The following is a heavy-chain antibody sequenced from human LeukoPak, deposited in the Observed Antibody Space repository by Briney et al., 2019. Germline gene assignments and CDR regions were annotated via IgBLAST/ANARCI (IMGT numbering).Heavy chain of an antibody. D-gene: IGHD6-13*01. CDR1: GFTVSSNY. CDR2: IYSGGST. J-gene: IGHJ4*02. CDR3: SYSSSWDFDY. Sequence: GGSLRLSCAASGFTVSSNYMSWVRQAPGKGLEWVSVIYSGGSTYYADSVKGRFTISRDNSKNTLYLQMNSLRAEDTAVYYCSYSSSWDFDYWGQGTLVTVSS. V-gene: IGHV3-66*02.